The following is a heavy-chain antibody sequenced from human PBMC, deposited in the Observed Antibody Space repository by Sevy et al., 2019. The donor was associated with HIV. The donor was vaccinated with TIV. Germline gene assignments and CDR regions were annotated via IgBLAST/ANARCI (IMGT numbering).Heavy chain of an antibody. D-gene: IGHD3-10*01. J-gene: IGHJ4*02. CDR2: IYYSGST. CDR3: FKFDGSGSYPDY. CDR1: GGSISSSSYY. Sequence: SETLSLTCTVSGGSISSSSYYWGWIRQPPGKGLEWIGSIYYSGSTYYNPSLKSRVTTSVDTSKTQFSLKLSSVTAADTAVYYCFKFDGSGSYPDYWGQGTLVTVSS. V-gene: IGHV4-39*01.